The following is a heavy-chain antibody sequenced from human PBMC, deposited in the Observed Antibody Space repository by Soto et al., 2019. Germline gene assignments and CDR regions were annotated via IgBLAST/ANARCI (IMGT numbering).Heavy chain of an antibody. Sequence: PSETLSLTCAVYGGSFSGYYWSWIRQPPGKGLEWIGEINHSGSTNYNPSLKSRVTISVDTSKNQFSLKLSSVTAADTAVYYCARGFFRKANNYYYYMDVWGKGTTVTVSS. CDR2: INHSGST. CDR1: GGSFSGYY. J-gene: IGHJ6*03. D-gene: IGHD3-3*01. V-gene: IGHV4-34*01. CDR3: ARGFFRKANNYYYYMDV.